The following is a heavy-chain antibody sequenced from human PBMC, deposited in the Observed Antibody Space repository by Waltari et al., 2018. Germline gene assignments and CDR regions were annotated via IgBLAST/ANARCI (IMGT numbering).Heavy chain of an antibody. Sequence: QGQLLESGPGVVKPSQTLSLICTLSSGSITCGGYHWTLIRPRPGKGLEWIGYNYDSGNTYYNPSLKSRVSISVDTSKNQFSLKLRSVTAADKAVYYCARDHGLRNDGGGYYYPQQYYYGVDVWGQGTTVTVSS. CDR3: ARDHGLRNDGGGYYYPQQYYYGVDV. D-gene: IGHD3-22*01. V-gene: IGHV4-31*03. CDR2: NYDSGNT. J-gene: IGHJ6*02. CDR1: SGSITCGGYH.